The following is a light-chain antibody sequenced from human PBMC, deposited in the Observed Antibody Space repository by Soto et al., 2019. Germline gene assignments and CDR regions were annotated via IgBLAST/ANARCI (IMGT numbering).Light chain of an antibody. J-gene: IGKJ4*01. CDR2: GAA. CDR1: QSVFSS. Sequence: EIVMTQSPATLSVSPGERVTLSCRASQSVFSSLAWYQQKPGQAPRLLIYGAATRATGIPARFSGSGSGTDFTLTISGLQPEDVASYYCQQYDTYPLTFGGGTRVELK. CDR3: QQYDTYPLT. V-gene: IGKV3-15*01.